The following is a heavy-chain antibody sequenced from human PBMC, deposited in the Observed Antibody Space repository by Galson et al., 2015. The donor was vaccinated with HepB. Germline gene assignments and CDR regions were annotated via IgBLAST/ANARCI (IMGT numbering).Heavy chain of an antibody. CDR2: IIPLFGTP. CDR1: GGTFSNYA. V-gene: IGHV1-69*06. Sequence: SVKVSCKASGGTFSNYAIDWVRQAPGQGLEWMGGIIPLFGTPKYAQIFQGRVTITADTSTSTAYMELSSLRPEDTAVYFCARGYDSGSCYYHYWGQGSLVTVSS. J-gene: IGHJ4*02. CDR3: ARGYDSGSCYYHY. D-gene: IGHD3-10*01.